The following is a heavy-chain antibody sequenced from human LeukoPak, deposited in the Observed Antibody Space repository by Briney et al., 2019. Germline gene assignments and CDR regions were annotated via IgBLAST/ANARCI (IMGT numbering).Heavy chain of an antibody. CDR1: GFSLSSKY. Sequence: GGSLRLSCAASGFSLSSKYMSWVRQPAGKGLECVSVIYSGGTTFYADSVKGRFTISRDNSKNTLYLQMNSLRPDDTAVYYCTKLKGWYGDGYFDSWGPGTLVTVSS. D-gene: IGHD6-19*01. CDR3: TKLKGWYGDGYFDS. CDR2: IYSGGTT. V-gene: IGHV3-53*01. J-gene: IGHJ4*02.